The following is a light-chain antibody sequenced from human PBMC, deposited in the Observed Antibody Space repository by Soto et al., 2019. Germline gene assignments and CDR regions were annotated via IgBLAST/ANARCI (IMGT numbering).Light chain of an antibody. CDR3: SSYRNINTVM. CDR1: SSDIGGYHY. V-gene: IGLV2-14*01. J-gene: IGLJ3*02. CDR2: GVT. Sequence: QSALTQPASVSGSPGQSITISCIGTSSDIGGYHYVSWYQQHTGKAPKLMIYGVTNRVSGVSDRFSASKSGNTASLTISGLQADDEADYYCSSYRNINTVMFGGGTKLTVL.